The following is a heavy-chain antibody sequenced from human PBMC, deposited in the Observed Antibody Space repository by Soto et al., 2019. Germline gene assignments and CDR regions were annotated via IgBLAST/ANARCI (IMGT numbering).Heavy chain of an antibody. CDR3: ARKGALLIGDQGVYFQH. J-gene: IGHJ1*01. V-gene: IGHV4-34*01. Sequence: QVQLQQWGAGLLKPSETLSLTCAVYGGSFSGYYWGWIRQTPGKGLEWIGEVNHIGITNYSPSLKSRVTISADISRNQFSLKLSSVTVADTAIYYCARKGALLIGDQGVYFQHWGQGTPVTVSS. D-gene: IGHD4-17*01. CDR1: GGSFSGYY. CDR2: VNHIGIT.